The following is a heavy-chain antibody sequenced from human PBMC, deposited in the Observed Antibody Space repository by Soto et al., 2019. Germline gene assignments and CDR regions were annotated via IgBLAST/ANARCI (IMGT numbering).Heavy chain of an antibody. V-gene: IGHV3-30*04. CDR3: ARESEAFDI. CDR2: ISYDGRNR. Sequence: QVQLVESVGGVVQPGRSLSLSCAASAFTFSSYAMHWVRLAPGEGLEWVSVISYDGRNRYYADSVKGRLTISRDNSKNSLDMQINSLRGEDTALYYCARESEAFDIWGQGTMVTVSS. J-gene: IGHJ3*02. CDR1: AFTFSSYA.